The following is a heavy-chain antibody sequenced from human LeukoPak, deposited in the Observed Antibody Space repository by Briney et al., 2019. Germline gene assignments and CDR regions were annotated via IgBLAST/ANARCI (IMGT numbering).Heavy chain of an antibody. V-gene: IGHV3-33*06. D-gene: IGHD2-2*01. J-gene: IGHJ4*02. CDR1: GFTFSNCG. CDR3: AKDLTSSTTVIDY. CDR2: IWDDGNNK. Sequence: GRSLRLSCAASGFTFSNCGMYWVRQAPGQWLEWVAVIWDDGNNKYYADSVQGRFTISRDNSKNTLYLHMNSLRAEDTAVYYCAKDLTSSTTVIDYWGQGTLVIVSS.